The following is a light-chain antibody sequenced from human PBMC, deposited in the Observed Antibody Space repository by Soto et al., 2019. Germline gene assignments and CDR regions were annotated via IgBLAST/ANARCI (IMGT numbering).Light chain of an antibody. J-gene: IGLJ3*02. CDR3: SSHASFYTWV. CDR2: EVS. V-gene: IGLV2-14*01. CDR1: SSDVGGYNY. Sequence: QSVLTQPASVSGSPGQSISISCAGTSSDVGGYNYVSWYQQHPGKPPQLIIFEVSNRPSGVSHRFSASKSGNTASLTISGRQAEDEADYFCSSHASFYTWVFGGGTKLTVL.